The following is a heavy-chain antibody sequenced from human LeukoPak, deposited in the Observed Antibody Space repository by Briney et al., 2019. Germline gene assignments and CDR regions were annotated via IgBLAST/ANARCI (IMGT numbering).Heavy chain of an antibody. CDR3: ARGLTTVTKFDP. CDR2: ISSSSSYI. J-gene: IGHJ5*02. Sequence: PGGSLRLSCAASGFTFNSYSMNWVRQAPGKGLEWVSSISSSSSYIYYADSVKGRFTISRDNAKNSLYLQMNSLRAEDTAVYYCARGLTTVTKFDPWGQGTLVTVSS. D-gene: IGHD4-17*01. CDR1: GFTFNSYS. V-gene: IGHV3-21*01.